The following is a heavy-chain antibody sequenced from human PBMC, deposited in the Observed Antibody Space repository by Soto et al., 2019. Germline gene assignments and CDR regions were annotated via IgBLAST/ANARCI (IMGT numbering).Heavy chain of an antibody. CDR3: ARPGTKLKSGGMDV. CDR1: GGSFKSGSYS. Sequence: PSETLSLTCPVSGGSFKSGSYSWSCIRQPPGKGLEWIGYVYHTGRTSYTPSLKSRVTISEDTSKNQCSLKXPSGTAADTAVNYCARPGTKLKSGGMDVWGQGTKVTVCS. D-gene: IGHD3-3*01. CDR2: VYHTGRT. V-gene: IGHV4-61*01. J-gene: IGHJ6*02.